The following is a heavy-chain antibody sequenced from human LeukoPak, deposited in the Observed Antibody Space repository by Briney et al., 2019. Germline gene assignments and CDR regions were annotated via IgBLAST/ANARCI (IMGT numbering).Heavy chain of an antibody. CDR1: GYTFTNYD. D-gene: IGHD1-1*01. Sequence: ASVTVSFMTAGYTFTNYDINWVRQAAGQGLEWMGGVNPDSGDTGFAQDFQGSLTITTNTSPRIDYREMSGLTSADTAVYYCTRDWTYWGPGTLVAVSS. V-gene: IGHV1-8*01. CDR2: VNPDSGDT. J-gene: IGHJ4*02. CDR3: TRDWTY.